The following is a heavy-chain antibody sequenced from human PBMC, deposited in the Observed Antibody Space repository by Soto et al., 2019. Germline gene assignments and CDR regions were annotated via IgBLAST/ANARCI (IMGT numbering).Heavy chain of an antibody. V-gene: IGHV4-4*02. CDR2: IYHSGNT. D-gene: IGHD3-10*01. CDR3: ARLHYYFDSGGTSLYYFDY. Sequence: SDTLYLTCAVSGGSLSSGNWWSWVRQPPGKGLEWIAEIYHSGNTVYNPSLKSRVTISVDKSKNQFSLKLSSVTAADTAVYYCARLHYYFDSGGTSLYYFDYWGQGALVTVSS. J-gene: IGHJ4*02. CDR1: GGSLSSGNW.